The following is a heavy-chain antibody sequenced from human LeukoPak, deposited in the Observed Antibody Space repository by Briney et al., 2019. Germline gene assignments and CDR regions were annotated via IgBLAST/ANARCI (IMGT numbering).Heavy chain of an antibody. CDR3: TRGAGWLIDY. CDR1: DDSISDYY. J-gene: IGHJ4*02. V-gene: IGHV4-59*01. D-gene: IGHD3-16*01. Sequence: SETLSLTCTVSDDSISDYYRGWIRQPPGKGLEWIGYFYNSGRSTYNPPLKSRVTISADTSKNHFSLKLNSVTTADTAVNYCTRGAGWLIDYWGQGKLVIVSS. CDR2: FYNSGRS.